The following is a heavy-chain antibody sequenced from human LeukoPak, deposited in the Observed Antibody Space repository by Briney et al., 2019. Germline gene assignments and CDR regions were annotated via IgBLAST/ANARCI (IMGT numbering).Heavy chain of an antibody. Sequence: GGSLRLSCAASGFTFTKAWMNWVRQAPGKGLEWVGRIKKTTDGGTTEYAAPVEGRFTVSRDDSKNTVYLRMDSLTTEDTAVYYCAAGTGTSDFDYWGQGTLVTVSS. CDR1: GFTFTKAW. CDR3: AAGTGTSDFDY. J-gene: IGHJ4*02. D-gene: IGHD1-7*01. V-gene: IGHV3-15*01. CDR2: IKKTTDGGTT.